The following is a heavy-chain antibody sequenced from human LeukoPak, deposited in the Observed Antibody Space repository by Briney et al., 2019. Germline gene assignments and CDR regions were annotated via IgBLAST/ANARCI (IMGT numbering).Heavy chain of an antibody. CDR3: ARNIAARPYYLFDY. J-gene: IGHJ4*02. Sequence: ASVKVSCKASGYTFTNYGISWVRQAPGQGLEWMGWISAYNGNTNYAQKLQGRVTMTTDTSTSTAYMELRSLRSDDTAVYYCARNIAARPYYLFDYWGQGTLVTVSS. V-gene: IGHV1-18*01. CDR2: ISAYNGNT. CDR1: GYTFTNYG. D-gene: IGHD6-6*01.